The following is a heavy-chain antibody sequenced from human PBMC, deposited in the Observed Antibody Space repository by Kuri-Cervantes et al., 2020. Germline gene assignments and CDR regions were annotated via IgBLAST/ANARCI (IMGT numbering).Heavy chain of an antibody. CDR2: ISYDGSNK. CDR3: AKDLVPGNDYDILTGYSY. CDR1: GFTFSSYS. J-gene: IGHJ4*02. V-gene: IGHV3-30*18. Sequence: GGSLRLSCAASGFTFSSYSMNWVRQAPGKGLEWVAVISYDGSNKYYGDSVKGRFTISRDNSKNTLNLQVNSLRAEDTAVYYCAKDLVPGNDYDILTGYSYWGQGTLVTVSS. D-gene: IGHD3-9*01.